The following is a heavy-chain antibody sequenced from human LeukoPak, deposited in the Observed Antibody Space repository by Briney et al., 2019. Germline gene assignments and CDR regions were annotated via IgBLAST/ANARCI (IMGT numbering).Heavy chain of an antibody. J-gene: IGHJ3*02. Sequence: PGRSLRLSCAASGFTFDDYAMHWVRQAPGKGLEWVSGISWNSGSIGYADSVKGRFTISRDNAKNSLYLQMNSLRAGDTALYYCAKDWGMGAVAANDAFDIWGQGTMVTVSS. CDR1: GFTFDDYA. V-gene: IGHV3-9*01. CDR2: ISWNSGSI. D-gene: IGHD6-19*01. CDR3: AKDWGMGAVAANDAFDI.